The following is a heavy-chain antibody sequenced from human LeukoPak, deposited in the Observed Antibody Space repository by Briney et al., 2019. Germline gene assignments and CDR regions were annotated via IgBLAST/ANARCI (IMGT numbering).Heavy chain of an antibody. J-gene: IGHJ1*01. V-gene: IGHV1-69*13. Sequence: SVKVSCKASGGTFSSYAISWVRQAPGQGLEWMGGIIPIFGTANYAQKFQGRVTITADESTSTAYMELSSLRSEDTAVCYCARVFRSGSYYKAAEYFQHWGQGTLVTVSS. D-gene: IGHD1-26*01. CDR3: ARVFRSGSYYKAAEYFQH. CDR2: IIPIFGTA. CDR1: GGTFSSYA.